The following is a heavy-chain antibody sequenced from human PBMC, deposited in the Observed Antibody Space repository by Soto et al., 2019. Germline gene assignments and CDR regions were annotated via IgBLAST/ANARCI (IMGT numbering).Heavy chain of an antibody. CDR3: AKGVLGYCSSTSCYAYDF. CDR1: GFTFSDSA. D-gene: IGHD2-2*01. V-gene: IGHV3-23*01. CDR2: ISGSGGDT. Sequence: GGSLRLSCAASGFTFSDSAMSWVRQAPGKGLEWVSAISGSGGDTYYADSVKGRFTISRDNSKSTLFLQMHSLRAEDTAIYYCAKGVLGYCSSTSCYAYDFWGQGTLVTVSS. J-gene: IGHJ4*02.